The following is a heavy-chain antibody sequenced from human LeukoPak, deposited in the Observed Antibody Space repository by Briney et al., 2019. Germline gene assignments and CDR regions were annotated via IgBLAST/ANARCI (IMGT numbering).Heavy chain of an antibody. CDR3: AKVSRDVRTNSADY. V-gene: IGHV3-23*01. CDR1: GFTFRTST. Sequence: GGSLRLSCVASGFTFRTSTMSWVRQAPGKGLEWVSTVTSGDFTFYAESVMGRFTISRDSSKNTLFLQMNSLRAEDTAVYYCAKVSRDVRTNSADYWGQGTLVTVSS. CDR2: VTSGDFT. J-gene: IGHJ4*02. D-gene: IGHD3-10*01.